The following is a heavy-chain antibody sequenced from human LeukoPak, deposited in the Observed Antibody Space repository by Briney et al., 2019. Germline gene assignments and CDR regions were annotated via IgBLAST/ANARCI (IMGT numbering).Heavy chain of an antibody. J-gene: IGHJ4*02. CDR2: MNPNSGNT. Sequence: GASVKVSCKASGYTFTSYDINWVRQATGQGLEWMGWMNPNSGNTGYAQKFQGRVTITRNTSISTAYMELSRLRSDDTAVYYCARDGEDYYDSSSIHPPIGYWGQGTLVTVSS. CDR1: GYTFTSYD. CDR3: ARDGEDYYDSSSIHPPIGY. V-gene: IGHV1-8*03. D-gene: IGHD3-22*01.